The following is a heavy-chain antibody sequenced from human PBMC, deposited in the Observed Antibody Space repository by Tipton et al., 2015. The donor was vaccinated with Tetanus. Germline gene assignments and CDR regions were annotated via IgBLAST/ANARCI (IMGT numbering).Heavy chain of an antibody. CDR2: IHPSGST. Sequence: TLSLTCGVSGGSFSNYYWTWIRQPPGKGLEWIGEIHPSGSTDYSPSLRSRVTISGDTSKNHFSLDLTSVTAADTALFYCARVDSANDRIDHWGQGTLVTVSS. J-gene: IGHJ4*02. D-gene: IGHD5-12*01. V-gene: IGHV4-34*01. CDR3: ARVDSANDRIDH. CDR1: GGSFSNYY.